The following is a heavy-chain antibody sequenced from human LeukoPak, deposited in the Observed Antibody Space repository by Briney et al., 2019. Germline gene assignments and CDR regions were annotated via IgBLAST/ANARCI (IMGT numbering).Heavy chain of an antibody. Sequence: SGGSLRLSCAASGSTFSAYAMHWVSQAPGKGLEWVAVISYDGSSKYYADSVKGRFTISRDNSKNTLYLQMNSLRAEDTAVYYCARDLSGVTGYTYGRGIDYWGQGTLVTVSS. V-gene: IGHV3-30*04. CDR1: GSTFSAYA. D-gene: IGHD5-18*01. CDR2: ISYDGSSK. CDR3: ARDLSGVTGYTYGRGIDY. J-gene: IGHJ4*02.